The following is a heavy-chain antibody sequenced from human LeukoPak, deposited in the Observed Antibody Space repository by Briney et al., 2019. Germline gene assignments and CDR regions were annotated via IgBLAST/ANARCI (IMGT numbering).Heavy chain of an antibody. CDR2: ISYDGSKK. Sequence: PGGSLRLSCAASGFTFSSYAISWVRQAPGKGLEWVAVISYDGSKKYFADFVKGRLTISRDNSKNTLYLQMSSLRVEDSAVYYCARTTVTVFWYFDLWGRGTLVTVSS. D-gene: IGHD4-17*01. CDR1: GFTFSSYA. V-gene: IGHV3-30-3*01. CDR3: ARTTVTVFWYFDL. J-gene: IGHJ2*01.